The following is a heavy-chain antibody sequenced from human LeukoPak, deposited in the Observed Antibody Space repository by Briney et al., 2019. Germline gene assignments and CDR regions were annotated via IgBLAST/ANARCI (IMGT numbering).Heavy chain of an antibody. D-gene: IGHD2-21*01. CDR3: ARGGGASRHNWFDP. CDR2: ISYDGSNK. V-gene: IGHV3-30-3*01. CDR1: GFTFSSYA. J-gene: IGHJ5*02. Sequence: GGSLRLSCAASGFTFSSYAMHWVRQAPGKGLEWVAVISYDGSNKYYADSVKGRFTNSRDNSKNTLYLQMNSLRAEDTAVYYCARGGGASRHNWFDPWGQGTLVTVSS.